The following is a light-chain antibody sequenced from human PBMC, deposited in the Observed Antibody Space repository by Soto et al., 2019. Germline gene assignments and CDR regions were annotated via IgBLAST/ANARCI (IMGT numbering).Light chain of an antibody. CDR1: QSLLHSNGYNY. V-gene: IGKV2-28*01. CDR2: LGS. Sequence: DIVMTQSPLSLPVTPGEPASISCRSSQSLLHSNGYNYLDWYLQKPVQSPQLLIYLGSNRASGVSDRFNGRGSGTDFTLKISKVEAEDVGVYYCMQALHTPLTFGPGTKVDIK. J-gene: IGKJ3*01. CDR3: MQALHTPLT.